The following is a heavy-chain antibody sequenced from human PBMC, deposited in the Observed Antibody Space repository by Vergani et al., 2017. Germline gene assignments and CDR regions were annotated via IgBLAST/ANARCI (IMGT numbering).Heavy chain of an antibody. J-gene: IGHJ4*02. CDR3: ARASCSGGSCYRGFDY. CDR2: IIPVLGTA. D-gene: IGHD2-15*01. Sequence: QVQLVQSGAEVKKPGSSVKVSCKTSGDTFSSYALSWVRQAPGQGLEWMGRIIPVLGTAEYAQKFQGRVTITADESTSTAYMELSSLRSEDTAVFYCARASCSGGSCYRGFDYWGQGTLVTVSS. V-gene: IGHV1-69*11. CDR1: GDTFSSYA.